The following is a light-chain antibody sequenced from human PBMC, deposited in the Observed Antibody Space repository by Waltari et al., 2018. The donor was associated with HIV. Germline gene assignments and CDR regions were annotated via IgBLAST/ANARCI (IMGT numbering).Light chain of an antibody. CDR1: QILLHRACNTY. V-gene: IGKV2D-29*01. Sequence: DLMMTQTPLSLSVTPGQPASISCTASQILLHRACNTYLSWYFQRPGQPPQVLMYEVSKRFSGVPDRFSGSGSGTDFTLKISRVEAEDVGIYYCMKTIQLPSIAFGQGTRLEIK. CDR3: MKTIQLPSIA. J-gene: IGKJ5*01. CDR2: EVS.